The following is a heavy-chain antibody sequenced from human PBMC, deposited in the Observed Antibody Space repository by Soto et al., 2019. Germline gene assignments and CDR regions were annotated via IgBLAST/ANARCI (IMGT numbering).Heavy chain of an antibody. CDR1: GFTFSSYA. V-gene: IGHV3-30*14. CDR2: ISFDGNNK. Sequence: GGSLRLSCAASGFTFSSYAMHWVRQAPGKGLEWVAVISFDGNNKYYADSVQGRFTISRDNSKNTLYLQMNSLRAEDTAVYYCARAPTQAVERFDYWGQGTLVTVSS. J-gene: IGHJ4*02. D-gene: IGHD2-15*01. CDR3: ARAPTQAVERFDY.